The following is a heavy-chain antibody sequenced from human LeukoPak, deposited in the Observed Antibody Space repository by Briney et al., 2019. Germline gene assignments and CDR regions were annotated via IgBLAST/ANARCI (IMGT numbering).Heavy chain of an antibody. Sequence: GGSLRLSCAASGFTFSSYGMHWVRQAPGRGLEWVTFIRYDGSDKYYADSVKGRFTISRDNSKNTLYLQMNSLRGEDTAVYYCAKDRTVSTRNMDVWGKGTTVTVSS. CDR1: GFTFSSYG. J-gene: IGHJ6*03. CDR3: AKDRTVSTRNMDV. CDR2: IRYDGSDK. V-gene: IGHV3-30*02. D-gene: IGHD2-2*01.